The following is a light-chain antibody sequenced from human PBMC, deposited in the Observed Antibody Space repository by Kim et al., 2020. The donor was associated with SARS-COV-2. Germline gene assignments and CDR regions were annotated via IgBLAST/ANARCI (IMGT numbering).Light chain of an antibody. CDR1: SSDVGGYNY. CDR3: TSYRSSGYV. CDR2: DVF. V-gene: IGLV2-14*03. J-gene: IGLJ1*01. Sequence: PGQSITISCTGTSSDVGGYNYVSWYQQYPGKAPKLMIYDVFKRPSGVSNRFSGSKSGSTASLTISGLQAEDAADYYCTSYRSSGYVFGTGTKVTVL.